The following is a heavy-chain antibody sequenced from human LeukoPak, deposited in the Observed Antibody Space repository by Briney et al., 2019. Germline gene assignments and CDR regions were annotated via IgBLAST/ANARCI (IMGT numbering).Heavy chain of an antibody. CDR1: GFTFSSYS. CDR3: SRGLPEGGYRYGQPGQDY. V-gene: IGHV3-7*01. CDR2: INEDGSEQ. Sequence: GGCLRLSCAASGFTFSSYSMNWVRQAPGKGLEWVANINEDGSEQFYVDSVKGRFTISRDNAKNSLYLHMDSLRDEDTALYYCSRGLPEGGYRYGQPGQDYWGLGTLVTVSS. D-gene: IGHD6-13*01. J-gene: IGHJ4*02.